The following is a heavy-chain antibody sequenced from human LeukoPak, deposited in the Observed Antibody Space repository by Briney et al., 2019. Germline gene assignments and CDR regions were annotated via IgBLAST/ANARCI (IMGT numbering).Heavy chain of an antibody. CDR1: GGSISSYY. CDR2: IYYSGST. CDR3: ARGGVAVAGTERDFDY. J-gene: IGHJ4*02. D-gene: IGHD6-19*01. Sequence: SETLSLTCTVSGGSISSYYWSWIRPPPGKGLEWIGYIYYSGSTNYNPSLKSRVTISVDTSKNQFSLKLSSVTAADTAVYYCARGGVAVAGTERDFDYWGQGTLVTVSS. V-gene: IGHV4-59*12.